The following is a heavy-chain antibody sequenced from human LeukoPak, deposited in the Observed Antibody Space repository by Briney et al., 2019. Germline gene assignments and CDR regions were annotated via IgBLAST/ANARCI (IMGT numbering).Heavy chain of an antibody. J-gene: IGHJ4*02. CDR2: IYYSGST. D-gene: IGHD2-2*01. Sequence: SETLSLTCTVSGGSISSHYWSWIRQPPGKGLEWIGYIYYSGSTNYNPSLKSRVAISVDTSKDQFSLKLSSVTAADTAVYFCAREYCSRTTCYFDYWGQGSLVTVSS. V-gene: IGHV4-59*11. CDR1: GGSISSHY. CDR3: AREYCSRTTCYFDY.